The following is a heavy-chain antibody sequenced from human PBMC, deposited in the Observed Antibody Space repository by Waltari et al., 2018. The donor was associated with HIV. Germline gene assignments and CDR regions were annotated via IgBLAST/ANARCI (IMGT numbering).Heavy chain of an antibody. V-gene: IGHV4-34*02. CDR3: ATRGDYGDLPKYFDL. J-gene: IGHJ2*01. CDR1: GGSYRPYY. D-gene: IGHD4-17*01. Sequence: QVELPQGGAALLKPSETLSLSCPLSGGSYRPYYWSWIRRPPGQGLAWMGEINNRGRINLKPSLKGRLNISLVASKKQPSLHLASVTAADTALYYCATRGDYGDLPKYFDLWGRGTLVTVAS. CDR2: INNRGRI.